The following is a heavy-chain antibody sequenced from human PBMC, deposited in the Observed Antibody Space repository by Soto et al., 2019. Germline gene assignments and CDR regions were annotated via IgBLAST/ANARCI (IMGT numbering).Heavy chain of an antibody. CDR2: ISATGGST. J-gene: IGHJ4*02. Sequence: PGGSLRLSCAASGFTFNNYAMNWVPQAPGKGLEWVATISATGGSTYYADSVKGRFTISRDNSKNTLYLQMNGLRVEDTAVYYCAKDRLAGNFDYWGQGTQVTVSS. CDR1: GFTFNNYA. CDR3: AKDRLAGNFDY. V-gene: IGHV3-23*01.